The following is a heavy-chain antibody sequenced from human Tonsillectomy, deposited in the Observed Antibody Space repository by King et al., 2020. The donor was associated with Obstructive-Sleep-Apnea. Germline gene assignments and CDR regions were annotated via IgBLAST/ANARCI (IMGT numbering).Heavy chain of an antibody. V-gene: IGHV4-4*02. Sequence: VQLQETGPGLVKPSGTLSLTCAVSGGSISNSNWWSWVRQPPGKGLEWIGEIYHIGSSNYNPSLKSRVTISVDKSKNQFSLKLSSVTAADTALYYCARVCPGADCFDYWGQGTLVTVSS. CDR1: GGSISNSNW. J-gene: IGHJ4*02. D-gene: IGHD4/OR15-4a*01. CDR3: ARVCPGADCFDY. CDR2: IYHIGSS.